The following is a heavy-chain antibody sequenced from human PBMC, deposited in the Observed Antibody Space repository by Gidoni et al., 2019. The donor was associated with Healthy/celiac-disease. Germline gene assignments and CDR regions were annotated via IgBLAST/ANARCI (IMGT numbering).Heavy chain of an antibody. CDR2: IVVGSGNT. V-gene: IGHV1-58*01. Sequence: QMQLVQSGPEVKKPGTSVKVSCKASGFTFTSSAVQGVRQARGQRLEWIGWIVVGSGNTTYAQKFQERVTITRDMSTSTAYMELSSLRSEDTAVYYCAADRDCSSTSCYPYYFDYWGQGTLVPVSS. J-gene: IGHJ4*02. CDR3: AADRDCSSTSCYPYYFDY. D-gene: IGHD2-2*01. CDR1: GFTFTSSA.